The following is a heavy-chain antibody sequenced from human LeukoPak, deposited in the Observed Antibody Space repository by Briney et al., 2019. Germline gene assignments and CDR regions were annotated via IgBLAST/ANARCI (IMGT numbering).Heavy chain of an antibody. Sequence: ASVKVSCTASGYTFTSYYIHWVRQAPGQGLEWMGIINPSGGSTSYAQKFQGRVTMTRDTSTSTVYMELSSLRSEDTAVYYCAKDDAAVAGIWSSWFDPWGQGTLVTVSS. J-gene: IGHJ5*02. CDR3: AKDDAAVAGIWSSWFDP. CDR2: INPSGGST. CDR1: GYTFTSYY. D-gene: IGHD6-19*01. V-gene: IGHV1-46*03.